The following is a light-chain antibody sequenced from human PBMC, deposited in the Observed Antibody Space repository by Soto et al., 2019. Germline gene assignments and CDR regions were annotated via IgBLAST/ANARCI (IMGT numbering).Light chain of an antibody. Sequence: QSVLTQPPSVSGAPGQMVTISCTGSSSNIGAGYDVHWYQQLPGTAPKLLIYGNSNRPSGVPDRFSGSKSGTSAPLATTGLLAEDEADYYCQSYDSSLSGYVFGTGTKVTVL. CDR1: SSNIGAGYD. V-gene: IGLV1-40*01. J-gene: IGLJ1*01. CDR3: QSYDSSLSGYV. CDR2: GNS.